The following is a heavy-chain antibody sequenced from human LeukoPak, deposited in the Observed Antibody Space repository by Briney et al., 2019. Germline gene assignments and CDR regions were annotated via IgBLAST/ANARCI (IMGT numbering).Heavy chain of an antibody. CDR2: ISGSGSRGSGISGGNT. J-gene: IGHJ4*02. CDR3: AKGRCGDSSCWYFDS. Sequence: GGSLRLSCAASGFSFKSSAMSRVRQAPGKGLEWVALISGSGSRGSGISGGNTYYADSVKGRFTISRDDSQNTVYLQMNGLRAEDTAIYFCAKGRCGDSSCWYFDSWAKGTRVTVSS. V-gene: IGHV3-23*01. CDR1: GFSFKSSA. D-gene: IGHD6-13*01.